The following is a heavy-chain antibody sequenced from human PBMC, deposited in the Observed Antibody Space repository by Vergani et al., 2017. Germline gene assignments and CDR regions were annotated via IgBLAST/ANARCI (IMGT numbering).Heavy chain of an antibody. CDR2: ISWNSGSI. V-gene: IGHV3-9*01. Sequence: EVQLVESGGGLVQPGRSLRLSCAASGFTFDDYAMHWVRQAPGKGLEWVSGISWNSGSICYADSVKGRFTISRDNAKNSLYLQMNSLRAEDTALYYCAKDIDGSGSYPDYWGQGTLVTVSS. J-gene: IGHJ4*02. CDR1: GFTFDDYA. D-gene: IGHD3-10*01. CDR3: AKDIDGSGSYPDY.